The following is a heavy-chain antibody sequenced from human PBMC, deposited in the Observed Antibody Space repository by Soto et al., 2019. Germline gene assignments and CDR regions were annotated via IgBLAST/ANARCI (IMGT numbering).Heavy chain of an antibody. CDR2: IYSGGST. CDR1: GFTVSSNY. Sequence: EVQLVESGGGLIQPGGSLRLSCAASGFTVSSNYMSWVRQAPGKGLEWVSVIYSGGSTYYADSVKGRFTISRDNSKNTLYLQMNSLRAEDTAVYYCARVRLWLDYYSGMDVWGQGTTVTVSS. V-gene: IGHV3-53*01. J-gene: IGHJ6*02. CDR3: ARVRLWLDYYSGMDV. D-gene: IGHD5-18*01.